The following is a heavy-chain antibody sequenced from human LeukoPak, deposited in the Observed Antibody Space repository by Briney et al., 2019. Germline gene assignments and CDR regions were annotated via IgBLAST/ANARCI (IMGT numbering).Heavy chain of an antibody. V-gene: IGHV3-13*01. CDR3: ARGPIVGITETKGYFDY. J-gene: IGHJ4*02. CDR2: IGTAADT. D-gene: IGHD1-7*01. CDR1: GFTFSSYD. Sequence: GGSLRLSCAASGFTFSSYDMHWVRQAPGRGLEWVSSIGTAADTYSPGSVKGRFTISRENANNSLYLQMNSLRAGDTAVYYCARGPIVGITETKGYFDYWGQGILVTVSS.